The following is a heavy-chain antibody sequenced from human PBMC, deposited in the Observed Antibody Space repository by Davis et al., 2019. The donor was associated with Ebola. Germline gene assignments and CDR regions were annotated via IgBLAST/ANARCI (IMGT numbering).Heavy chain of an antibody. Sequence: MPSETLSLTCTVSGGSISSSSYYWGWIRQPPGKGLEWIGSINYSGSTYYNPSLKSRVTISVDTSKNQFSLKLSSVTAADTAVYYCASPRGTADYEGAFDIWGQGTMVTVSS. CDR3: ASPRGTADYEGAFDI. D-gene: IGHD3-16*01. CDR1: GGSISSSSYY. J-gene: IGHJ3*02. CDR2: INYSGST. V-gene: IGHV4-39*01.